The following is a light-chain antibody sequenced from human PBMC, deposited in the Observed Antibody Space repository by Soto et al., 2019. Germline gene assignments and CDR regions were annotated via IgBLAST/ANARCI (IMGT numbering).Light chain of an antibody. V-gene: IGLV2-14*01. J-gene: IGLJ1*01. CDR1: SSDVAFYNH. Sequence: QSVLTQPASVSGSPGQSITISCTGTSSDVAFYNHVSWYQQHPGKAPKLLIYEVNNRPSGVSHRFSGSKSGNTASLTISGLQAEDEADYYCSSFASTHTYVLGTGT. CDR2: EVN. CDR3: SSFASTHTYV.